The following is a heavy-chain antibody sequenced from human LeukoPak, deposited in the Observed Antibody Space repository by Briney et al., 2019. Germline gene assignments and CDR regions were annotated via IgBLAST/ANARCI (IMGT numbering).Heavy chain of an antibody. CDR2: VGASGGTG. V-gene: IGHV3-23*01. CDR1: GFTFSSAT. CDR3: AKDPNWDRGS. J-gene: IGHJ5*02. Sequence: GGSLRLSCATSGFTFSSATMMWVRQAPGKGLEFVSGVGASGGTGTYADSVKGRFTISRDNSKNTLYLQMNSLRVEDTAVYYCAKDPNWDRGSSGQGTLVTVSP. D-gene: IGHD7-27*01.